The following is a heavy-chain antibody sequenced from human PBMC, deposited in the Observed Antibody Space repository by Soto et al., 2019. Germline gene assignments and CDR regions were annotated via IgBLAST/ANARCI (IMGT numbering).Heavy chain of an antibody. CDR1: GYTFTSYY. Sequence: ASVKVSCKASGYTFTSYYMHWVRQAPGQGLEWMGIINPSGGSTSYAQKFQGRVTMTRDTSTSTVYMELSSLRSEDTAVYYCASIGDDFWSGYNYFDYWGQGTLVTVSS. CDR2: INPSGGST. D-gene: IGHD3-3*01. CDR3: ASIGDDFWSGYNYFDY. V-gene: IGHV1-46*01. J-gene: IGHJ4*02.